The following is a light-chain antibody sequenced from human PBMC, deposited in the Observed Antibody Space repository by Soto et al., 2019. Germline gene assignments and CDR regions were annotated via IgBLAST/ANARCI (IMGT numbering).Light chain of an antibody. CDR1: NSNIGAGYD. CDR2: ETK. J-gene: IGLJ1*01. Sequence: QAVVTQPPSVSGAPGQGVTISCTGSNSNIGAGYDVHWYQQLPGTAPKLLIYETKKRPSGIPNRFSGSKSGNTASLTISGLQAEDEAEYSCCSYAGSSTYVFGTGTKLTVL. CDR3: CSYAGSSTYV. V-gene: IGLV1-40*01.